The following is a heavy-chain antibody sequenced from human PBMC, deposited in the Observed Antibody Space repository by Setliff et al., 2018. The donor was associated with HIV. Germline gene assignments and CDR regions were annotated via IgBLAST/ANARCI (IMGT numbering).Heavy chain of an antibody. CDR2: IYSGGDT. J-gene: IGHJ4*02. Sequence: GGSLRLSCAASGFTVSTYYMGWVRQAPGKGLEWISTIYSGGDTYHADSVKGRVTLSRDNSKNTLYLQMNSLRPEDTAVYYCARVRLYNNALDYWGQGTLVTVSS. D-gene: IGHD3-10*01. CDR3: ARVRLYNNALDY. CDR1: GFTVSTYY. V-gene: IGHV3-66*02.